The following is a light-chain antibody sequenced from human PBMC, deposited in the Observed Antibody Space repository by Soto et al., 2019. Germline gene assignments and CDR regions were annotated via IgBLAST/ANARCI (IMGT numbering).Light chain of an antibody. Sequence: QSALTQPPSVSGSPGQSVTISCTGTSSDVGGYNRVSWYRQPPGTAPKLMIYEVSSWPSGVPDRFSGSKSGNTASLTISGLQAEDEADYYCSSYTSSSTYVFGTGTKVTVL. J-gene: IGLJ1*01. CDR2: EVS. V-gene: IGLV2-18*02. CDR3: SSYTSSSTYV. CDR1: SSDVGGYNR.